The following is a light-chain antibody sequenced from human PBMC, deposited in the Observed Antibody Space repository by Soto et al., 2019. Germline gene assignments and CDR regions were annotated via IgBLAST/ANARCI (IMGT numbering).Light chain of an antibody. CDR1: QTISNW. Sequence: DIQMTQSPSTLSASVGDRVTITCRASQTISNWLAWYQQKPGRAPKLLIYDASSLEGGVPSRFSGSGSGTEFTLTLSSLQPDDSATYYCQPYYSYWTFGQGTKV. J-gene: IGKJ1*01. CDR3: QPYYSYWT. V-gene: IGKV1-5*01. CDR2: DAS.